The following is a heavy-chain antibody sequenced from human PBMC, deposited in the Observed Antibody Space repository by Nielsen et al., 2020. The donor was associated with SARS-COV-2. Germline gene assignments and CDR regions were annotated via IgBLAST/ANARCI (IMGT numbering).Heavy chain of an antibody. Sequence: GGSLRLSCAASGFTFDDYAMHWVRQAPGKGLEWVSGISWNSGSIGYADSVKGRFTISRDNAKNSLYLQMNSLRAEDTALYYCANAPSISQWLVSPFDYWGQGTLVTVSS. J-gene: IGHJ4*02. CDR1: GFTFDDYA. D-gene: IGHD6-19*01. CDR2: ISWNSGSI. V-gene: IGHV3-9*01. CDR3: ANAPSISQWLVSPFDY.